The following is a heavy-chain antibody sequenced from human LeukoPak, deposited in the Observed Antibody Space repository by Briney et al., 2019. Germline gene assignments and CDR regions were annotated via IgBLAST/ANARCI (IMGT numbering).Heavy chain of an antibody. CDR1: GFSFSHYA. CDR3: TRDQTPYY. V-gene: IGHV3-30*04. J-gene: IGHJ4*02. CDR2: ISYNGGNK. Sequence: GGSLRLSCAASGFSFSHYAIHWVRQAPGKGLEWVSLISYNGGNKYYADSVKGRFTIDRDNSKNTVYLQMNSLKTEDTAVYYCTRDQTPYYWGQGTLVTVSS.